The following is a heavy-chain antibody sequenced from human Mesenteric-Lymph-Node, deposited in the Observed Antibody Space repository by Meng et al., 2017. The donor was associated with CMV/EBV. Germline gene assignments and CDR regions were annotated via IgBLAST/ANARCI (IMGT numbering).Heavy chain of an antibody. V-gene: IGHV1-2*02. Sequence: ASVQVSCKASGYTFTGYYMHWVRQAPGQGLEWMGWINPNSGGTNYAQKFQGRVTMTRDTSISTAYMELSRLRSDDTAVYYCARDGRAEIVVVPAAVYYCYGMDVWGQGTTVTVSS. CDR2: INPNSGGT. J-gene: IGHJ6*02. CDR3: ARDGRAEIVVVPAAVYYCYGMDV. D-gene: IGHD2-2*01. CDR1: GYTFTGYY.